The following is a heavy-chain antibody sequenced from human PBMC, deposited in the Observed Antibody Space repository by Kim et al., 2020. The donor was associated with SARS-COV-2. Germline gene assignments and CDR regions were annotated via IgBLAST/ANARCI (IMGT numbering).Heavy chain of an antibody. D-gene: IGHD2-15*01. V-gene: IGHV4-59*01. CDR3: ARDCSGGSCYYYYGMDV. Sequence: LKSRVTISVDTSKNQFSRKLSSVTAADTAVYYCARDCSGGSCYYYYGMDVWGQGTTVTVSS. J-gene: IGHJ6*02.